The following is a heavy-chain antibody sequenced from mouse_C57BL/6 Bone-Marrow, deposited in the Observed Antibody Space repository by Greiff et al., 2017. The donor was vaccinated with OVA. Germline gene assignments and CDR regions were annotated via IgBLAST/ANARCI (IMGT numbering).Heavy chain of an antibody. D-gene: IGHD1-1*01. CDR3: ARGELLRPFAY. Sequence: EVKLMESGPGLVKPSQSLSLTCSVTGYSITSGYYWNWIRQFPGNKLEWMGYISYDGSNNYNPSLKNRISITRDTSKNQFFLKLNSVTTEDAAPFDGARGELLRPFAYWGQGTLVTVSA. J-gene: IGHJ3*01. CDR2: ISYDGSN. CDR1: GYSITSGYY. V-gene: IGHV3-6*01.